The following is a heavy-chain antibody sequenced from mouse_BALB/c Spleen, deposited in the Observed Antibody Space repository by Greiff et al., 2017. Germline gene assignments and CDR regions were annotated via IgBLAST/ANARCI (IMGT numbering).Heavy chain of an antibody. CDR1: GYTFTDYE. J-gene: IGHJ2*01. Sequence: QVQLQQSGAELVRPGASVTLSCKASGYTFTDYEMHWVKQTPVHGLEWIGAIDPETGGTAYNQKFKGQATLTADKSSSTAYMELRSLTSEDSAVYYCARRLRGGFDYWGQGTTLTVSS. V-gene: IGHV1-15*01. D-gene: IGHD2-4*01. CDR2: IDPETGGT. CDR3: ARRLRGGFDY.